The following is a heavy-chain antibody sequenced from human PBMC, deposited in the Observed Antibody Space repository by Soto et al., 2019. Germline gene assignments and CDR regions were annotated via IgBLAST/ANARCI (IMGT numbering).Heavy chain of an antibody. D-gene: IGHD1-26*01. CDR1: GWGYRRYA. J-gene: IGHJ6*02. Sequence: WSRSVFCAASGWGYRRYAMGWFRQNPGKGLEWVSAINGGGSSTYYADSVKGRVTMSRDNSKNTLYLQMNSLRAEDTAVYYCAKVSLGATTITDYYYYGLDVWGQGTTVTGS. CDR2: INGGGSST. V-gene: IGHV3-23*01. CDR3: AKVSLGATTITDYYYYGLDV.